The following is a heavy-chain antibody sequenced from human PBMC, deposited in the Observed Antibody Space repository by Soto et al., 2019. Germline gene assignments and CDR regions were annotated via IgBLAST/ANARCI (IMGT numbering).Heavy chain of an antibody. CDR3: ARQPVGGTAYYFDY. D-gene: IGHD3-16*01. Sequence: PSETLSLTCTVSGGSISSSSYYWGWIRQPPGKGLEWIGSIYYSGSTYYNPSLKSRVTISVGTSKDQFSLKLRSVTAADTAVYYCARQPVGGTAYYFDYWGQGTLVTVSS. J-gene: IGHJ4*02. V-gene: IGHV4-39*01. CDR2: IYYSGST. CDR1: GGSISSSSYY.